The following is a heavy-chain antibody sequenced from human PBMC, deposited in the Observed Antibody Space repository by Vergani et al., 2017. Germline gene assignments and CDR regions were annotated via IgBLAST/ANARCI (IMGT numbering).Heavy chain of an antibody. CDR2: FDPEDGET. V-gene: IGHV1-24*01. CDR1: GYTLTELS. Sequence: QVQLVQSGAEVKKPGASVKVSCKVSGYTLTELSMHWVRQAPGKGLEWMGGFDPEDGETIYAQKFQGRVTMTEDTSTDTAYMELSSLRSEDTAVYYCATAGYDPLSYYYYYYDMDVWGQGTTVTVSS. J-gene: IGHJ6*02. D-gene: IGHD5-18*01. CDR3: ATAGYDPLSYYYYYYDMDV.